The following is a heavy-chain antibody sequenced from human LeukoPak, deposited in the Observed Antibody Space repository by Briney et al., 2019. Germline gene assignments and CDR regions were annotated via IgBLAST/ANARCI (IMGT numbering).Heavy chain of an antibody. CDR2: INTNTGNP. CDR3: ARGYCSSTSCRKTQDYYYYYMDV. V-gene: IGHV7-4-1*02. J-gene: IGHJ6*03. Sequence: ASVKVSCKASGYTFTSYAVNWVRQAPGQGLEWMGWINTNTGNPTYAQGFTGRFVFSLDTSVSTAYLQISSLKAEDTAVYYCARGYCSSTSCRKTQDYYYYYMDVWGKGTTVTVSS. D-gene: IGHD2-2*01. CDR1: GYTFTSYA.